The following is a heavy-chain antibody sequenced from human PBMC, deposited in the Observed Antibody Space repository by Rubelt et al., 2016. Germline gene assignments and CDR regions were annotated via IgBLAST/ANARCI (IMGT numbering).Heavy chain of an antibody. D-gene: IGHD6-13*01. CDR1: GGSISSSGYY. CDR3: ARRISAAGDY. J-gene: IGHJ4*02. Sequence: QVQLQESGPGLVKPSGTLSLTCAVSGGSISSSGYYWGWIRQPPGKGLEWIGSISYSGNTYYNPSLKSRVTITADTSKNQFSLKLSSLTAADTAVYYCARRISAAGDYWGQGTLVTVSS. CDR2: ISYSGNT. V-gene: IGHV4-39*01.